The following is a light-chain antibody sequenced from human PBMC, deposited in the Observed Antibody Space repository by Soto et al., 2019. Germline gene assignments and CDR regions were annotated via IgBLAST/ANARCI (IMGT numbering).Light chain of an antibody. V-gene: IGKV3-15*01. CDR3: QQYHNWPPKT. Sequence: ESGLPQSAGALSLSPGERATLACTAIQSVSSSSLAWYQQKPGQAPRLLIYGASSRATDIPARFSGSGSGTEFTLPISSLRSEDFAIYYCQQYHNWPPKTFGQGTKVDIK. J-gene: IGKJ1*01. CDR2: GAS. CDR1: QSVSSS.